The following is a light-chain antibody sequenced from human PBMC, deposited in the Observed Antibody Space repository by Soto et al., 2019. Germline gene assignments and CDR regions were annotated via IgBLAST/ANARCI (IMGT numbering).Light chain of an antibody. CDR3: MQTTHWPRT. Sequence: VVMTQSLPYEPDSVGQGASVYCGGSHSLVYSDGNTYLNWFQQRPGQSPRRLIYKVSNRDSGVPDRVSGSGSGADFTLNISRVEAEDVGVYYCMQTTHWPRTCGQGTKVDIK. V-gene: IGKV2-30*01. J-gene: IGKJ1*01. CDR2: KVS. CDR1: HSLVYSDGNTY.